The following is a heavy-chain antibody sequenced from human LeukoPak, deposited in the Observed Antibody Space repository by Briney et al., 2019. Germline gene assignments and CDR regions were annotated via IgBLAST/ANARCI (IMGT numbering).Heavy chain of an antibody. Sequence: GGSLRLSCAASGFTFSTFAMIWVRQPPGKGLEWVSSIFPSGGEIHYADSVRGRFTISRDNSKNTLYLHMNSLRAEDTAAYFCAKGSKAVLFTRDHYMDVWGKGTTVTISS. V-gene: IGHV3-23*01. J-gene: IGHJ6*03. CDR3: AKGSKAVLFTRDHYMDV. CDR1: GFTFSTFA. CDR2: IFPSGGEI. D-gene: IGHD6-19*01.